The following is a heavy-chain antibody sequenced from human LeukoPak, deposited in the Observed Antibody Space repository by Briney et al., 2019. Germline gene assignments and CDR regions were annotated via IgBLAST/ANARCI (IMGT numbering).Heavy chain of an antibody. J-gene: IGHJ3*02. CDR3: AREMVWDSSPSFDI. CDR1: GGTFSSYT. D-gene: IGHD6-13*01. CDR2: IIPILGIA. V-gene: IGHV1-69*04. Sequence: ASVKVSCKASGGTFSSYTISWVRQAPGQWLEWMGRIIPILGIANYAQKFQGRVTITADKSTSTAYMELSSLRSEDTAVYYCAREMVWDSSPSFDIWGQGTMVTVSS.